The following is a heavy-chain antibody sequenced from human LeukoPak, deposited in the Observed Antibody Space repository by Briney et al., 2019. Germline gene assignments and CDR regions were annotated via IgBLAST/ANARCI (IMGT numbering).Heavy chain of an antibody. D-gene: IGHD1-26*01. Sequence: GGSLRLSRAASGFTFSSYAMNWVRQAPGKGLEWVSFISGSGDTTYYADSVKGRFTISRDSSKNTLYLQMNSLRAEDTAVYYCAKSRGESRGASNYWGQGTLVTVSS. V-gene: IGHV3-23*01. CDR3: AKSRGESRGASNY. J-gene: IGHJ4*02. CDR1: GFTFSSYA. CDR2: ISGSGDTT.